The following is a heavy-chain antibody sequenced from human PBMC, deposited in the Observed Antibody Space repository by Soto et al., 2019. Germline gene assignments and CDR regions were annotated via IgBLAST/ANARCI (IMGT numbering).Heavy chain of an antibody. V-gene: IGHV3-21*01. D-gene: IGHD3-22*01. CDR1: GFTFSSYS. CDR3: ARALTYYYDSSGYSEFDY. Sequence: PGGSLSLSCAASGFTFSSYSMNWVRQAPGKGLEWVSSISSSSSYIYYADSVKGRFTISRDNAKNSLYLQMNSLRAEDTAVYYCARALTYYYDSSGYSEFDYWGQGTLVTVSS. CDR2: ISSSSSYI. J-gene: IGHJ4*02.